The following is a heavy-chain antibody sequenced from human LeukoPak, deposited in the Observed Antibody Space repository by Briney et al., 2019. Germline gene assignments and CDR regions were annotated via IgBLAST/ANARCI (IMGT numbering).Heavy chain of an antibody. V-gene: IGHV1-2*02. Sequence: ASVKVSCKASGYTFTGYYMHWVRQAPGQGLEWMGWINPNSGGTNYAQKFQGRVTMTRDTSISTAYMELSRLRSDGTAVYYCARDGLMVYAIGDNWFDPWGQGTLVTVSS. CDR3: ARDGLMVYAIGDNWFDP. J-gene: IGHJ5*02. D-gene: IGHD2-8*01. CDR1: GYTFTGYY. CDR2: INPNSGGT.